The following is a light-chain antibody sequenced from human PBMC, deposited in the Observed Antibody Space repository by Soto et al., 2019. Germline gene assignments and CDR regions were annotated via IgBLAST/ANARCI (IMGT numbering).Light chain of an antibody. CDR1: VSVRTD. V-gene: IGKV3-15*01. J-gene: IGKJ2*01. Sequence: IVMTQSPDTLSLSPWQRATLSCRASVSVRTDLAWYQQKPGQAPRLLIYGASTRAAGVPVRFSGSGSGTDFTLTISSLQPEDFATYFCQQSYTTPVYTFGQGTKVDIK. CDR3: QQSYTTPVYT. CDR2: GAS.